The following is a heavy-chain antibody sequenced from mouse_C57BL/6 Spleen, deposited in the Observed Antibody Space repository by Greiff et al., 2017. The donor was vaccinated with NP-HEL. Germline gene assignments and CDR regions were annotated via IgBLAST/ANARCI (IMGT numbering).Heavy chain of an antibody. J-gene: IGHJ4*01. V-gene: IGHV1-19*01. CDR2: INPYNVGT. CDR3: ARRDGYCEGCYYAMDY. D-gene: IGHD2-3*01. CDR1: GYTFTDYY. Sequence: EVQLQQSGPVLVKPGASVKMSCKASGYTFTDYYMNWVKQSHGKSLEWIGVINPYNVGTSYNQKFKGKATLTVDKSSSTAYMELNILTSEDSAVSYCARRDGYCEGCYYAMDYWGQGTSDTVPS.